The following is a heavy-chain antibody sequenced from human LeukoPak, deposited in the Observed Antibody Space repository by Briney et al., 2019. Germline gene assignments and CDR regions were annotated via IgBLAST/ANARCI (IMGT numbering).Heavy chain of an antibody. Sequence: SETLSLTCTVSGGSINNYYWSWIRQPPGKGLEWIGYIYCSGSTNYNPSLKSRVTISVDTSKNQFSLKLSSVTAADTAVFYCARQSGYQTIFDYWGQGTLVTVSS. V-gene: IGHV4-59*08. CDR2: IYCSGST. J-gene: IGHJ4*02. CDR1: GGSINNYY. CDR3: ARQSGYQTIFDY. D-gene: IGHD3-3*01.